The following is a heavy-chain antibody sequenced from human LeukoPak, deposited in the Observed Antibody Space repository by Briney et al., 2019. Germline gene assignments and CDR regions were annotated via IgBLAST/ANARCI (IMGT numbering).Heavy chain of an antibody. Sequence: SETLSLTCTVSGGSFSGYDWSWVRQPPGKGLEWIGFMFYSGSSNYNPSLKSRVTISVDMSKNQFSLKLSSVTAADTAVYYCARGSAYYYDSSGYHRAFDIWGQGTMVTVSS. D-gene: IGHD3-22*01. J-gene: IGHJ3*02. CDR1: GGSFSGYD. CDR2: MFYSGSS. V-gene: IGHV4-59*12. CDR3: ARGSAYYYDSSGYHRAFDI.